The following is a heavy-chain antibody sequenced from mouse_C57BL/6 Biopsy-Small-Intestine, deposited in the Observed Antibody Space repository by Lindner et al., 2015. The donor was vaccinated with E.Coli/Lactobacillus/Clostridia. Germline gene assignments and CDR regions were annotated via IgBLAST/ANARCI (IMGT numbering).Heavy chain of an antibody. D-gene: IGHD2-13*01. CDR2: INPDSGGT. CDR3: ANLNGGYDYGIMNY. V-gene: IGHV1-66*01. J-gene: IGHJ4*01. CDR1: GYSFTGYY. Sequence: SVKVSCKASGYSFTGYYIHWVRQAPGQGLEWMGRINPDSGGTESAQKFQGRVTMTRDTSIRTAYMELTRLRFDDPAVYYCANLNGGYDYGIMNYWGQGTLVTVSS.